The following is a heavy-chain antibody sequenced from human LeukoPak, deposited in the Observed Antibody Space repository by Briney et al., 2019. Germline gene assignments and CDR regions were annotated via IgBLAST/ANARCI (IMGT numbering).Heavy chain of an antibody. CDR2: ISSSGSTI. Sequence: GGSLRLSCAASGFTFSSYEMNWVRQAPGKGLEWVSYISSSGSTIYYADSVKGRFTISRDNAKNSLYLQMSSLRAEDTAVYYCARAISSKMIVVVIKAGDAFDIWGQGTMVTVSS. CDR3: ARAISSKMIVVVIKAGDAFDI. V-gene: IGHV3-48*03. CDR1: GFTFSSYE. D-gene: IGHD3-22*01. J-gene: IGHJ3*02.